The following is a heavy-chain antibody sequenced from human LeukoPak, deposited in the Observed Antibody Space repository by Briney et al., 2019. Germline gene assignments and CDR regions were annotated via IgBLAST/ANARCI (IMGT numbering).Heavy chain of an antibody. CDR1: GLTLTQLS. V-gene: IGHV1-24*01. Sequence: PGASVKVSCKVSGLTLTQLSTHWVRQAPGKGPEWMGNVDPEDGEAVYAQKFQGRITVTEDTSTDTAYMQLRSLRSDDTAVYYCATVRSSFWSGSNYFDYWGQGTLVTVSS. J-gene: IGHJ4*02. CDR2: VDPEDGEA. CDR3: ATVRSSFWSGSNYFDY. D-gene: IGHD3-3*01.